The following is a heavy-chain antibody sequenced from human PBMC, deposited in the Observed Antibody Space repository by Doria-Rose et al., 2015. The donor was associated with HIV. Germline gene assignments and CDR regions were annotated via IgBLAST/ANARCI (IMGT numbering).Heavy chain of an antibody. D-gene: IGHD2-15*01. CDR2: ISGSGATP. V-gene: IGHV3-23*01. CDR3: AKGMSLLVVVAASTTFAS. CDR1: GFTFRSYA. Sequence: LSCAASGFTFRSYAVSWVHQAPGKGLEWVSSISGSGATPNYADSVKGRFAITRDNSKNTLYLQMNNLRAEDTAVYYCAKGMSLLVVVAASTTFASWGHGVLVTVST. J-gene: IGHJ4*01.